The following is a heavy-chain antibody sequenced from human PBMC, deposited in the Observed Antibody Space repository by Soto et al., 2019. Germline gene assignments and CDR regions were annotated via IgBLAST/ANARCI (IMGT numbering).Heavy chain of an antibody. D-gene: IGHD3-3*01. J-gene: IGHJ4*02. CDR3: ARFQDYDFWSGYYTPNKYFDY. CDR1: GGYISGYY. CDR2: IYYSGST. Sequence: SETLSLTCTVSGGYISGYYWNWIRQPPGKGLEWIGYIYYSGSTNYNPSLKSRVTISLDTPKNQFSLKLSSVTAADTAVYYCARFQDYDFWSGYYTPNKYFDYWGQGTLVTVSS. V-gene: IGHV4-59*01.